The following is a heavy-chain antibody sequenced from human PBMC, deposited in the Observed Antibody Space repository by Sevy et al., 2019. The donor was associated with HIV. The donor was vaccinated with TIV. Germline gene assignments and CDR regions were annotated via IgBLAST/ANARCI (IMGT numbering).Heavy chain of an antibody. D-gene: IGHD3-22*01. CDR2: IFKSGDVT. CDR1: GFTLRTYA. V-gene: IGHV3-23*01. CDR3: AGARYDSSGSFDAFDI. J-gene: IGHJ3*02. Sequence: GGSVRLSCVASGFTLRTYAMNWVRQAPGKGLKWVSTIFKSGDVTYYADSVKGPFTIARDNSKNTGYLHMNSLRAEDTALYFCAGARYDSSGSFDAFDIWGQGTMVTVSS.